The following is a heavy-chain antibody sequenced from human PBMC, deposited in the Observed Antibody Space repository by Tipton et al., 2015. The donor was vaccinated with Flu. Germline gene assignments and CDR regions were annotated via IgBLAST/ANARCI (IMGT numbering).Heavy chain of an antibody. V-gene: IGHV4-38-2*01. CDR3: ARRDYSNYVSDPKSWFDP. D-gene: IGHD4-11*01. J-gene: IGHJ5*02. CDR1: GDSISSDFY. CDR2: VSQTGST. Sequence: TLSLTCAVSGDSISSDFYWAWIRQFPGKGLEWIGTVSQTGSTIYNPSLKSRVTISIDTSKNQFSLNMRSVTAADMAVYYWARRDYSNYVSDPKSWFDPWGHGTLVTSSP.